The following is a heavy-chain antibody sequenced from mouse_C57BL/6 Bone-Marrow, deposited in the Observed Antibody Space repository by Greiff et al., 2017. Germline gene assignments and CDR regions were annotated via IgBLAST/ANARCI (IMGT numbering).Heavy chain of an antibody. CDR2: ISNGGGST. J-gene: IGHJ1*03. CDR3: ERLDYYYGSFWYFDV. Sequence: EVQLVESGGGLVQPGGSLKLSCAASGFTFSDYYMYWVRQTPEKRLEWVAYISNGGGSTYYPDTVKGRFPISRDNAKNTLYLQMSRLKSEDTAMYYCERLDYYYGSFWYFDVWGTGTTVTVSS. CDR1: GFTFSDYY. D-gene: IGHD1-1*01. V-gene: IGHV5-12*01.